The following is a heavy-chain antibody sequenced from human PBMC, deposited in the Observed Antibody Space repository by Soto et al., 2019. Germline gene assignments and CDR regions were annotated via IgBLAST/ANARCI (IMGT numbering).Heavy chain of an antibody. V-gene: IGHV1-69*13. Sequence: SVKVSCKASGGTFSSYAISWVRQAPGQGLEWMGGIIPIFGTANYAQKFQGRVTITADESTSTAYMELSSLRSEDTAVYYCARVPYFHHRICGQRGCYSVFAPHPTWNWFDPWGQGTLVTAPQ. CDR2: IIPIFGTA. D-gene: IGHD2-15*01. CDR3: ARVPYFHHRICGQRGCYSVFAPHPTWNWFDP. CDR1: GGTFSSYA. J-gene: IGHJ5*02.